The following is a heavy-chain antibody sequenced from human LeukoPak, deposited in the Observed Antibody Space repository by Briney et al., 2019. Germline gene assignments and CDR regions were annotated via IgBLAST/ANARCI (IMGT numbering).Heavy chain of an antibody. J-gene: IGHJ6*03. CDR2: IYSGGST. Sequence: GGSLRLSCAASGFTVSSNYMSGVRQAPGRGLEGVSVIYSGGSTYYADSVKGRFTISRDNSKNTLYLQMHSLRAEDTAVYYCASGSGSYRTPYYYMDVWGTGTTVTVSS. CDR1: GFTVSSNY. CDR3: ASGSGSYRTPYYYMDV. D-gene: IGHD3-10*01. V-gene: IGHV3-53*01.